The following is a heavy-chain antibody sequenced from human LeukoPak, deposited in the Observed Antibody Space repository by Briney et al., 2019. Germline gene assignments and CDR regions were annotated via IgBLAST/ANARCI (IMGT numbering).Heavy chain of an antibody. CDR3: ARARKTKQTNSNYDY. D-gene: IGHD4-11*01. CDR2: IKQDGSEK. J-gene: IGHJ4*02. CDR1: GFTFSSYW. V-gene: IGHV3-7*01. Sequence: GGSLRLSCAASGFTFSSYWMSWVRQAPGKGLEWVANIKQDGSEKYYVDSVKGRFTISRDDAKNSLYLQMNSLRAEDTAVYYCARARKTKQTNSNYDYWGQGTLVTVSS.